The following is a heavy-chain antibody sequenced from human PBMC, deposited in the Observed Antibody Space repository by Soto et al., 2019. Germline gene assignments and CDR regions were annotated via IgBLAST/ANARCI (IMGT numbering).Heavy chain of an antibody. CDR1: GFTFSHYY. CDR2: INSVGST. CDR3: ARGGCSSTSCLDV. V-gene: IGHV3-74*01. J-gene: IGHJ6*04. Sequence: EVQLVESGGGLVQPGGSLRLSCAASGFTFSHYYMHWVRQVPGKGLVWVSYINSVGSTSYADSVRGRFTVSRDNAKNKLYLEMNGLTGEDTALYYCARGGCSSTSCLDVWGEGTTVTVSS. D-gene: IGHD2-2*01.